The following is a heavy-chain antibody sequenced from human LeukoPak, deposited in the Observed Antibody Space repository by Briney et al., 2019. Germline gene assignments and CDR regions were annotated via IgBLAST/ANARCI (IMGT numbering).Heavy chain of an antibody. CDR2: MYYSGNT. CDR3: ARHPHYYFDNTAR. J-gene: IGHJ4*02. V-gene: IGHV4-39*01. Sequence: GSLRLSCAVSGFSVTNNYMSWVRQPPGKGLEWTGSMYYSGNTYYNPSLKSRVTISVDTSKNQLSLRLSSVTAADTAVYYCARHPHYYFDNTARWGQGTLVTVSS. D-gene: IGHD3-22*01. CDR1: GFSVTNNY.